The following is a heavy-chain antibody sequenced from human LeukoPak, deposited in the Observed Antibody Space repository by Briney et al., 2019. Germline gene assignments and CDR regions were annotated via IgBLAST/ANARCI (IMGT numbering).Heavy chain of an antibody. CDR2: ISAYNGNT. V-gene: IGHV1-18*04. CDR1: GYTFTGYY. CDR3: ARVEIAVAGDY. D-gene: IGHD6-19*01. Sequence: GASVKVSCKASGYTFTGYYMHWVRQAPGQGLEWMGWISAYNGNTNYAQKLQGRVTMTTDTSTSTAYMELRSLRSDDTAVYYCARVEIAVAGDYWGQGTLVTVSS. J-gene: IGHJ4*02.